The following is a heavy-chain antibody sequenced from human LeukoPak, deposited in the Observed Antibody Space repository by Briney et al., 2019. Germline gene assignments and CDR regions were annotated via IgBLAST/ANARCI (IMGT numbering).Heavy chain of an antibody. V-gene: IGHV4-4*07. CDR2: IYTSGST. CDR3: ARYMTTVTTRDAFDI. J-gene: IGHJ3*02. Sequence: SETLSPTCTASGGSISSYYWSWIRQPAGKGLEWIGRIYTSGSTNYNPSLKSRVTMSVDTSKNQFSLKLSSVTAADTAVYYRARYMTTVTTRDAFDIWGQGTMVTVSS. CDR1: GGSISSYY. D-gene: IGHD4-17*01.